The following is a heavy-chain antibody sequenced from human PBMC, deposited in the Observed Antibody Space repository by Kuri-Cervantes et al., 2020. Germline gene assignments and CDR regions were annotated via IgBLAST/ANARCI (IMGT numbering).Heavy chain of an antibody. CDR3: AKNSPEIWFGELLYPSYYYGMDV. J-gene: IGHJ6*02. Sequence: LSLTCAASGFTFSSYGMHWVRQAPGKGLEWVAVISYDGSNKYYADSVKGRFTISRDNSKNTLYLQMNSLRAEDTAVYYCAKNSPEIWFGELLYPSYYYGMDVWGQGTTVTVSS. D-gene: IGHD3-10*01. V-gene: IGHV3-30*18. CDR2: ISYDGSNK. CDR1: GFTFSSYG.